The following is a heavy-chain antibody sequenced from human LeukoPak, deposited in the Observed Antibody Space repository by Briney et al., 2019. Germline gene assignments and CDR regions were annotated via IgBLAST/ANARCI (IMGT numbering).Heavy chain of an antibody. CDR1: GFTFSSYG. V-gene: IGHV3-33*01. Sequence: PGGSLRLSCAASGFTFSSYGMHWVRQAPGKGLEWVAVIWYDGSNKYYADSVKGRFTISSDNSKNTLYLHMNSLRAEDTAVYYCAAEVGATAQFDYWGQGTLVTVSS. J-gene: IGHJ4*02. D-gene: IGHD1-26*01. CDR3: AAEVGATAQFDY. CDR2: IWYDGSNK.